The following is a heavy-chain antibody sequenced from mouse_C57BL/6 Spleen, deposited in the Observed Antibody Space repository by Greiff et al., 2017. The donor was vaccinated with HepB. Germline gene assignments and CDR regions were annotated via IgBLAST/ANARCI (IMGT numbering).Heavy chain of an antibody. CDR3: ARETAQAPYAMDY. Sequence: VQLKQPGAELVKPGASVKMSCKASGYTFTSYWITWVKQRPGQGLEWIGDIYPGSGSTNYNEKFKSKATLTVDTSSSTAYMQLSSLTSEDSAVYYCARETAQAPYAMDYWGQGTSVTVSS. V-gene: IGHV1-55*01. CDR1: GYTFTSYW. J-gene: IGHJ4*01. D-gene: IGHD3-2*02. CDR2: IYPGSGST.